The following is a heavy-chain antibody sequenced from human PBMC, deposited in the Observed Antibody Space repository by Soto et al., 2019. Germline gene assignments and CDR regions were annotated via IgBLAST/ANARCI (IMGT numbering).Heavy chain of an antibody. J-gene: IGHJ4*02. Sequence: EVQLVESGGGLVQPGGSLRLSRAASGFTFSDHYMDWVRQAPGKGLEWVGRAGNKAHSFTTEYAASVKGRFTISRDDSKNSLYLQMNSLKTEDTAVYYCVRLDGSYYPDYWGQGTLVTVSS. D-gene: IGHD1-26*01. CDR2: AGNKAHSFTT. V-gene: IGHV3-72*01. CDR1: GFTFSDHY. CDR3: VRLDGSYYPDY.